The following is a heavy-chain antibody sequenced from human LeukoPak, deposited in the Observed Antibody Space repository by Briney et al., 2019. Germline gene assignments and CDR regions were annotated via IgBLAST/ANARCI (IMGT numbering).Heavy chain of an antibody. CDR3: AKEKEDYYDSSGFDY. J-gene: IGHJ4*02. Sequence: GGSLRLSCAASGFTFSSYAMSWVRQAPGKGLEWVSAISGSGGSTYYAASVKGRFTISRDNSKNTLYLQMNSLRAEDTAVYYCAKEKEDYYDSSGFDYWGQGTLVTVSS. CDR1: GFTFSSYA. D-gene: IGHD3-22*01. CDR2: ISGSGGST. V-gene: IGHV3-23*01.